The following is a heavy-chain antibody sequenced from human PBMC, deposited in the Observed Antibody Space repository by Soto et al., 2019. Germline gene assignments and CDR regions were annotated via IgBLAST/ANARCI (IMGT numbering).Heavy chain of an antibody. J-gene: IGHJ3*01. V-gene: IGHV3-23*01. D-gene: IGHD3-10*01. Sequence: PGGSLRLSCAASGFTFSSYAMSWVRQAPGKGLEWVSAISGSGGSTYYADSVKGRFTISRDNSKNTLYLQMNSMRAEDTAVYYSAKDIAGLMVRGVHHVFEFGGKGKMVTVS. CDR1: GFTFSSYA. CDR3: AKDIAGLMVRGVHHVFEF. CDR2: ISGSGGST.